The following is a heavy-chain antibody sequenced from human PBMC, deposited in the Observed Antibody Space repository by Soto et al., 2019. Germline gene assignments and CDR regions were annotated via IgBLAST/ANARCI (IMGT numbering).Heavy chain of an antibody. V-gene: IGHV1-8*01. CDR2: MNPNSGNT. CDR1: GYTFTSYD. D-gene: IGHD6-13*01. CDR3: ARGLQLVPLYYYYYYMDV. J-gene: IGHJ6*03. Sequence: ASVKVSCKASGYTFTSYDINWVRQATGQGLEWMGWMNPNSGNTGYAQKFQGRVTMTRNTSISTAYMELSSLRSEDTAVYYCARGLQLVPLYYYYYYMDVWGKGTTVTVSS.